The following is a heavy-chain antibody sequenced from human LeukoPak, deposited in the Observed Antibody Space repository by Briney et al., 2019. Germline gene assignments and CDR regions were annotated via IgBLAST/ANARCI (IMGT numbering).Heavy chain of an antibody. D-gene: IGHD3-22*01. CDR3: AVYDSSGYWNFQH. Sequence: SETLSLTCTVSGGSISSGGYYWSWIRQHPGKGLEWIGYIYYSGSTYYNPSLKSRVTISVDTSKNQFSLKLSSVTAADTAVYYCAVYDSSGYWNFQHWARAPWSPSPQ. CDR2: IYYSGST. CDR1: GGSISSGGYY. J-gene: IGHJ1*01. V-gene: IGHV4-31*03.